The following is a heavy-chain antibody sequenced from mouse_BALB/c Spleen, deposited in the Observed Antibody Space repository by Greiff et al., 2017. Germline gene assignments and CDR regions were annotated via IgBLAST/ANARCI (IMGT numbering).Heavy chain of an antibody. J-gene: IGHJ4*01. Sequence: QVQLQQSGPGLVAPSQSLSITCTVSGFSLTSYGVHWVRQPPGKGLEWLGVIWAGGSTNYNSALMSRLSISKDNSKSQVFLKMNSLQADDTAIYYCARNGGHETARASMDYWGQGTSVTVSS. CDR1: GFSLTSYG. CDR3: ARNGGHETARASMDY. D-gene: IGHD3-2*01. V-gene: IGHV2-9*02. CDR2: IWAGGST.